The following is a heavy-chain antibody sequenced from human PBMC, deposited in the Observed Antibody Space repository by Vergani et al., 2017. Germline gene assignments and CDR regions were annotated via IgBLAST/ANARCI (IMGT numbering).Heavy chain of an antibody. Sequence: QVQLQQWGAGLLKPSETLSLTCTVSGGSISSSSYYWGWIRQPPGKGLEWIGSIYYSGSTYYNPSLKSRVTISVDTSKNQFSLKLSSVTAADTAVYYCASYYIVVVTVANYWGQGTLVTVSS. J-gene: IGHJ4*02. CDR1: GGSISSSSYY. CDR3: ASYYIVVVTVANY. V-gene: IGHV4-39*01. D-gene: IGHD2-21*02. CDR2: IYYSGST.